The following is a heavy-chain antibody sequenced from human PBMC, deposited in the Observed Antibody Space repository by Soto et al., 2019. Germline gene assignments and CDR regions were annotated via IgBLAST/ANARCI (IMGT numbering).Heavy chain of an antibody. V-gene: IGHV3-66*01. CDR1: GFAVSSHY. CDR2: IYSGGTT. J-gene: IGHJ4*02. Sequence: GGSLRLSCAASGFAVSSHYFYWVRRAPGKGLEWVSVIYSGGTTYYAASVGGRFTISRDTSKNTVYLQMNSLRAEDTAVFYCAKERSSGWSFDYWGQGTLVTVSS. CDR3: AKERSSGWSFDY. D-gene: IGHD6-19*01.